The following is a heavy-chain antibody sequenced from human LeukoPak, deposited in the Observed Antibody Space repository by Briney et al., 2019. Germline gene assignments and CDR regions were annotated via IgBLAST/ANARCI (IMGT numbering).Heavy chain of an antibody. Sequence: GGSLRLSCAASGFIFSTYAMHWVRQAPGKGLEYVSGISSNGGSTYYANSVKGRFTISRDNSKNTLYLQMNSLRAEDTAVYYCAKGPGNWIANFDYWGQGTLVTVSS. D-gene: IGHD1-20*01. CDR1: GFIFSTYA. CDR3: AKGPGNWIANFDY. V-gene: IGHV3-64*01. CDR2: ISSNGGST. J-gene: IGHJ4*02.